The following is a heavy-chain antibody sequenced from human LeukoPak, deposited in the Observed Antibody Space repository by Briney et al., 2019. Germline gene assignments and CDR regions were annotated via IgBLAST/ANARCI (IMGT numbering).Heavy chain of an antibody. CDR3: ARVLWFGELLPPLDY. Sequence: PRGSLRLSCAASGFTFSSYWMSWVRQAPGKGLEWVANIKQDGSEKYYVDSVKGRFTISRDNAKNSLYLQMNSLRAEDTAVYYCARVLWFGELLPPLDYWGQGTLVTVSS. V-gene: IGHV3-7*01. CDR2: IKQDGSEK. D-gene: IGHD3-10*01. J-gene: IGHJ4*02. CDR1: GFTFSSYW.